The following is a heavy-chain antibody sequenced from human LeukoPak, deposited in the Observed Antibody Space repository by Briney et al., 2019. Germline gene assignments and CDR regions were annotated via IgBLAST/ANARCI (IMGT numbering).Heavy chain of an antibody. V-gene: IGHV4-31*03. Sequence: SETLSLTCTVSGGSINSGGYYWSWIRQHPGKGLEWIGYFYYSGSTYYNPSLKSRVIISADMSKNQFSLNLSSVSVADTAVYYCARALIGYCNTTSCGYFDPWGQGTLVAVSS. J-gene: IGHJ5*02. CDR1: GGSINSGGYY. D-gene: IGHD2-2*01. CDR2: FYYSGST. CDR3: ARALIGYCNTTSCGYFDP.